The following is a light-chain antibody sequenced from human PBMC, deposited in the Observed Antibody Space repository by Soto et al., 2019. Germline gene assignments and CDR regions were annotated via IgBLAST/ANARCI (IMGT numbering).Light chain of an antibody. CDR1: QSFSNN. V-gene: IGKV3-15*01. Sequence: EIVTTHSPSTLSVSPGERATLSCRASQSFSNNLAWYQQRPGQAPRLLIYGASTRATGVPARFSGSGSGTDFTLTISSLQSEDFAVYYCQQYNIWPPWTFGQGTKVDIK. CDR3: QQYNIWPPWT. CDR2: GAS. J-gene: IGKJ1*01.